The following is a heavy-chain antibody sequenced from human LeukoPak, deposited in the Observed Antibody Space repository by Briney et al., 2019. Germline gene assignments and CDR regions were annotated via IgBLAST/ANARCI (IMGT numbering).Heavy chain of an antibody. CDR1: GFTFSSYW. D-gene: IGHD3-10*01. CDR3: ARRVGKGAFDY. CDR2: IKHDGSEK. J-gene: IGHJ4*02. Sequence: GGSLRLSCAASGFTFSSYWMTWVRQAPGKGLEWVANIKHDGSEKYYLDSVKGRFTISRDNSKNTLYLQMNSLRAEDTAVYYCARRVGKGAFDYWGQGTLVTVSS. V-gene: IGHV3-7*03.